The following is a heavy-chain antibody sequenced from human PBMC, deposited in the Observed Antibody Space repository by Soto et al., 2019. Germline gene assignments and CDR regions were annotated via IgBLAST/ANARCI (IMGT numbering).Heavy chain of an antibody. CDR1: GFTFSSYG. Sequence: GGSLRLSCAASGFTFSSYGMHWVRQAPGKGLEWVAVIWYDGSNKYYADSVKGRFTISRDNSKNTLYLQMNILRAEDTAVYYCAREREAVAGTEFDYWGQGTLVTVSS. CDR2: IWYDGSNK. CDR3: AREREAVAGTEFDY. J-gene: IGHJ4*02. D-gene: IGHD6-19*01. V-gene: IGHV3-33*01.